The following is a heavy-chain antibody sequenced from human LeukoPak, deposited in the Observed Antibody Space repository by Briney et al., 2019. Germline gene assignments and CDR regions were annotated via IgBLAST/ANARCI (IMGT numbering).Heavy chain of an antibody. Sequence: PGGSLRLSCAASGFTFSSYAMSWVRQAPGKGLEWVSAISGGGGSTYYADSVKGRFTISRDNAKNSLYLQMNSLRAEDTAVYYCARAYCSGGSCSPGGYWGQGTLVTVSS. V-gene: IGHV3-23*01. CDR1: GFTFSSYA. D-gene: IGHD2-15*01. CDR2: ISGGGGST. J-gene: IGHJ4*02. CDR3: ARAYCSGGSCSPGGY.